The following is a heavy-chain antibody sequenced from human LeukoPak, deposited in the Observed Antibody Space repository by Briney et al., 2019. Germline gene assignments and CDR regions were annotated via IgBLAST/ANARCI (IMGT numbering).Heavy chain of an antibody. D-gene: IGHD3-10*01. CDR2: IKSKTDGGTT. CDR1: GFTVSSNY. J-gene: IGHJ4*02. V-gene: IGHV3-15*01. CDR3: TTRGAVWFGESIDY. Sequence: GGSLRLSCAASGFTVSSNYMTWVRQAPGKGLEWVGRIKSKTDGGTTDYAAPVKGRFTISRDDSKNTLYLQMNSLKTEDTAVYYCTTRGAVWFGESIDYWGQGTLVTVSS.